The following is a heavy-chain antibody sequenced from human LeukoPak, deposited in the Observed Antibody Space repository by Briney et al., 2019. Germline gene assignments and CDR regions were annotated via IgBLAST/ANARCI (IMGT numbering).Heavy chain of an antibody. CDR3: ARVRDGYNQL. CDR2: IYYSGST. CDR1: GGSISSYY. V-gene: IGHV4-59*01. D-gene: IGHD5-24*01. Sequence: TSETLSLTCTVSGGSISSYYWSWIRQPPGKGLEWIGYIYYSGSTNYNPSLKSRVTISVDTSKNQFSLKLSSVTAADTAVYYCARVRDGYNQLWGQGTLVTVSS. J-gene: IGHJ4*02.